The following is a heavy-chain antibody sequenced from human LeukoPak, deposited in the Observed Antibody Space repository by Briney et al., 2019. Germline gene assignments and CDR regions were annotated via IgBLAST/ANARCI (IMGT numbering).Heavy chain of an antibody. D-gene: IGHD4-17*01. Sequence: SETLSLTCAVYGGSFSGYYWSWIRQPPGKGLEWIGEINHSGSTNYNPSLKSRVTISVDTSKNQFSLKLSSVTAADTAVYYCARHGGTVTTLGAFDIWGQGTMVTVSS. J-gene: IGHJ3*02. CDR1: GGSFSGYY. V-gene: IGHV4-34*01. CDR2: INHSGST. CDR3: ARHGGTVTTLGAFDI.